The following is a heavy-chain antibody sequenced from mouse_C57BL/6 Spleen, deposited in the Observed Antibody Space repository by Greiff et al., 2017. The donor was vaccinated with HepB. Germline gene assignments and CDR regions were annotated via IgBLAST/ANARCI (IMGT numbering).Heavy chain of an antibody. J-gene: IGHJ4*01. CDR3: ARSLWAGYYAMDY. D-gene: IGHD1-1*02. Sequence: VQLQQSGAELVKPGASVKLSCKASGYTFTSYWMHWVKQRPGQGLEWIGMIHPNSGSTNYNEKFKSKATLTVDKSSSTAYMQLSSLTSEDSAVYYWARSLWAGYYAMDYWGQGTSVTVSS. V-gene: IGHV1-64*01. CDR1: GYTFTSYW. CDR2: IHPNSGST.